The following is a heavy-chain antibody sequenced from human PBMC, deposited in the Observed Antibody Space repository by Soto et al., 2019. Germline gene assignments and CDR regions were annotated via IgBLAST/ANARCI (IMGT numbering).Heavy chain of an antibody. D-gene: IGHD3-10*01. Sequence: QVQLVQSGAEVKKPGASVKVSCKASGYTFTSYGISWVRQAPGQGLEWMGWISAYNGNTNYAQKLQGRVTMTTDTSTSQAYMELRSLRSDDTAVYYCASITMVRGVISLLEDWGQGTLVTVSS. CDR1: GYTFTSYG. J-gene: IGHJ4*02. V-gene: IGHV1-18*01. CDR2: ISAYNGNT. CDR3: ASITMVRGVISLLED.